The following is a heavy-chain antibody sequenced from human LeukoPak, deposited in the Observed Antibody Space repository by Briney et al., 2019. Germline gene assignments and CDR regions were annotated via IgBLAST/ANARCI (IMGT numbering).Heavy chain of an antibody. CDR3: AKDKALGIVYYFDY. J-gene: IGHJ4*02. Sequence: GGSLRLSCAASGFTVSSNYMSWVRQAPGKGLKWVSTISGSGGSTYYADSVKGRFTISRDNSKNTLSLQMNSLRAEDTAVYYCAKDKALGIVYYFDYWGQGTLVTVSS. D-gene: IGHD7-27*01. V-gene: IGHV3-23*01. CDR1: GFTVSSNY. CDR2: ISGSGGST.